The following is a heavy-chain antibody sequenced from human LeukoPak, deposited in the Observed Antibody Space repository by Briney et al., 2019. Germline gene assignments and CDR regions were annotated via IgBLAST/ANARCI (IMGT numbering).Heavy chain of an antibody. D-gene: IGHD6-19*01. J-gene: IGHJ4*02. CDR3: AKVFGVSSGWFFDY. CDR2: ISNNGGYT. V-gene: IGHV3-23*01. CDR1: GFTFSSSA. Sequence: PGGSLRLSCAASGFTFSSSAMSWVRQAPGKGLEWVSAISNNGGYTYYADSVQGRFTISRDNSKSTLCLQMNSLRAEDTAVYYCAKVFGVSSGWFFDYWGQGTLVTVSS.